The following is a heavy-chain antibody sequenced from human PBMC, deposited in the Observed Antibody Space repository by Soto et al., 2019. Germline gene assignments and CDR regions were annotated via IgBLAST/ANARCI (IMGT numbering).Heavy chain of an antibody. Sequence: QVQLQESGPGLVKPSETLSLTCTVSGDSVGSGRYHWTWIRQPPGKGLEWLGYFYYRGNTNYNPCLKSRATISVDTSKNQFSLKMYSVTTADTAVYYCLRTGGTGGFWGQGTPVTVSS. CDR2: FYYRGNT. V-gene: IGHV4-61*01. CDR1: GDSVGSGRYH. D-gene: IGHD1-1*01. CDR3: LRTGGTGGF. J-gene: IGHJ4*02.